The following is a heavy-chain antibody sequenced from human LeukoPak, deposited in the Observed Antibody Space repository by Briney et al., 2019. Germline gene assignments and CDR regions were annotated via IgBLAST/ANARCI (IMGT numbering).Heavy chain of an antibody. CDR3: TTGTLTSDY. Sequence: PGGSLRLSCAASGFNFNNAWMNWVRQAPGKGLEWVGRIKSNSDGGTTDNAAPVKGRFTISKDDSKNTLYLQMNSLKTEDTGIYYCTTGTLTSDYWGQGTLVTVSS. J-gene: IGHJ4*02. V-gene: IGHV3-15*01. D-gene: IGHD4-17*01. CDR2: IKSNSDGGTT. CDR1: GFNFNNAW.